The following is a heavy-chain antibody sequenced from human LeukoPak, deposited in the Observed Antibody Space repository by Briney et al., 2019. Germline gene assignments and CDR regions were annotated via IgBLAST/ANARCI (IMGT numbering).Heavy chain of an antibody. Sequence: GASVKVSCKASGCTFTSYDINWVRQATGQGLEWMGWMNPNSGNTGYAQKFQGRVTMTRNTSISTAYMELSSLRSEDTAVYYCALSGSTSDAFDIWGQGTMVTASS. CDR2: MNPNSGNT. CDR1: GCTFTSYD. V-gene: IGHV1-8*01. CDR3: ALSGSTSDAFDI. J-gene: IGHJ3*02. D-gene: IGHD3-10*01.